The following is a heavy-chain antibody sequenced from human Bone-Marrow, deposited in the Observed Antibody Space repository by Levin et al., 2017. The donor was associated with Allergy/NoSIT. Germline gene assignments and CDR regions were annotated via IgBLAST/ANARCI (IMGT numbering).Heavy chain of an antibody. V-gene: IGHV5-51*01. CDR1: GYSFSTYW. CDR2: IYPGDSHT. CDR3: ARQGDGGGFYWFDP. D-gene: IGHD6-19*01. Sequence: GESLKISCKGSGYSFSTYWIAWVRQMPGKGLEWMGVIYPGDSHTTYSPSFEGQVTISVDKSINTAYLQWTSLKASDTAMYYCARQGDGGGFYWFDPWGQGTLVTASA. J-gene: IGHJ5*02.